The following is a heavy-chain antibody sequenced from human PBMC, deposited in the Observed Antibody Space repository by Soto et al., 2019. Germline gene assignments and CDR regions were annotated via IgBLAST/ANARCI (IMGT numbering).Heavy chain of an antibody. CDR1: GVSFNNNG. V-gene: IGHV1-69*01. Sequence: QVQLVQSGAEVKKPGSSVKVSCKTSGVSFNNNGIGWVRQAPGHGVEWMGGVSPPFRTSNYARKFQGRISITGDASTGTVNMELSSLTSEDTAQYYCARVLYYGSGSYSPYGMDVWGQGTTVTVSS. CDR2: VSPPFRTS. J-gene: IGHJ6*02. D-gene: IGHD3-10*01. CDR3: ARVLYYGSGSYSPYGMDV.